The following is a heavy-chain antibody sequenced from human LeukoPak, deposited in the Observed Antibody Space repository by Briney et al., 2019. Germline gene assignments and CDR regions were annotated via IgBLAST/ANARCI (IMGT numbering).Heavy chain of an antibody. D-gene: IGHD3-10*01. J-gene: IGHJ4*02. Sequence: SETLSLTCTVSGGSISSSSYYWGWIRQPPGKGLEWIGSIYYGGSTYYNPSLKSRVTISVDTSKNQFSLKLSSVTAADTAVYYCAIPGSGKSPDYWGQGTLVTVSS. CDR1: GGSISSSSYY. CDR2: IYYGGST. CDR3: AIPGSGKSPDY. V-gene: IGHV4-39*07.